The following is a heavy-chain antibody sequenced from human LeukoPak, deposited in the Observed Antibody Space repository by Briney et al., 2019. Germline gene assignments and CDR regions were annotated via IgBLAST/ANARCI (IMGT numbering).Heavy chain of an antibody. V-gene: IGHV3-74*01. CDR1: GFTFSSYW. CDR2: INMDGSTI. D-gene: IGHD3-22*01. Sequence: GGSLRLSCAASGFTFSSYWMHWVRQGPGKGLVWVARINMDGSTISYADFVKGRFTISRDNSKNTLYLQMNSLRAEDTAVYYCVRDDDRPDNGLDYWGQGTLVTVSS. CDR3: VRDDDRPDNGLDY. J-gene: IGHJ4*02.